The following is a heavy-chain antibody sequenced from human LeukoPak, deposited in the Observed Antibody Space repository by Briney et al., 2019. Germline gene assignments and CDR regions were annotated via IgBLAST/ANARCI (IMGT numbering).Heavy chain of an antibody. Sequence: GGSLRLSCAASGFTFSSYSMNWVRQAPGKGLEWVSSISSSSSYIYYADSVKGRFTISRDNAKNSLYLQMNSLRAEDTAVYYCARELTDYGFDYWGQGTLVTVSS. J-gene: IGHJ4*02. D-gene: IGHD4-17*01. V-gene: IGHV3-21*01. CDR3: ARELTDYGFDY. CDR1: GFTFSSYS. CDR2: ISSSSSYI.